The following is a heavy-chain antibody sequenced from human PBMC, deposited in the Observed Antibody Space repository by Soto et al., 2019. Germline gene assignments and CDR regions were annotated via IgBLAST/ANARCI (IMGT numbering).Heavy chain of an antibody. Sequence: ASVKVSCKVSGYTLTELSMHWVRQAPGKGLEWMGGFDPEDGETIYAQKFQGRVTMTEDTSTDTAYMELSSLRSEDTAVYYCALLRYFDWSFDYWGQGTLVTVSS. J-gene: IGHJ4*02. D-gene: IGHD3-9*01. CDR3: ALLRYFDWSFDY. CDR2: FDPEDGET. V-gene: IGHV1-24*01. CDR1: GYTLTELS.